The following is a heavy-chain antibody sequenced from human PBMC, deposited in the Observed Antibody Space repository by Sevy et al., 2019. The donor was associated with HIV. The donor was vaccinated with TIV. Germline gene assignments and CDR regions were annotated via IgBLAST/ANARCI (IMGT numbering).Heavy chain of an antibody. J-gene: IGHJ4*02. CDR3: ATSSNDDYQLLTFDY. Sequence: ASVKVSCKVSGYTLTELSMHWVRQAPGKGLEWMGGFDPEDGETIYAQKFQGRVTMTEDTSTDTAYMELSSLRSEDTAVYHCATSSNDDYQLLTFDYWGQGTLVTVSS. D-gene: IGHD2-2*01. V-gene: IGHV1-24*01. CDR2: FDPEDGET. CDR1: GYTLTELS.